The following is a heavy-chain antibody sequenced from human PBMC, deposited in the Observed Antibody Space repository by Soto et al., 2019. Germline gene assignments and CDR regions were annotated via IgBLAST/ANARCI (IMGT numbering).Heavy chain of an antibody. Sequence: EVQLVESGGGLVQPGGSLTLSCATSGFTFSGSTIHWVCQASGKGLEWVGRTRSKTYSYATAYAASVKGRFTISRDDSQSTAYLQMNSLKTEDTAVYYCARDYTGSYFWGQGTLVTVSS. CDR1: GFTFSGST. J-gene: IGHJ4*02. CDR2: TRSKTYSYAT. D-gene: IGHD1-26*01. V-gene: IGHV3-73*02. CDR3: ARDYTGSYF.